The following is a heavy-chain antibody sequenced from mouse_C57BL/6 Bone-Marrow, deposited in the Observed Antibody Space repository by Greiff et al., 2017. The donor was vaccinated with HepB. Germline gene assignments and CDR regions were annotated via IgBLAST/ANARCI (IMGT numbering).Heavy chain of an antibody. D-gene: IGHD2-2*01. CDR1: GFTFSSYG. J-gene: IGHJ3*01. CDR3: ARRSGGYLAY. Sequence: EVKVVESGGDLVKPGGSLKLSCAASGFTFSSYGMSWVRQTPDKRLEWVATISSGGSYTYYPDSVKGRFTISRDNAKNTLYLQMSSLKSEDTAMYYCARRSGGYLAYWGQGTRVTVSA. V-gene: IGHV5-6*02. CDR2: ISSGGSYT.